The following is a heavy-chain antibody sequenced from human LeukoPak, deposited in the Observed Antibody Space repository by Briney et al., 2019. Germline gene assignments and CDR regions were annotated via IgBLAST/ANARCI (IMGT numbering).Heavy chain of an antibody. J-gene: IGHJ6*02. Sequence: SETLSLTCTVSGGSISSYYWSWIRQPAGKGLEWIGQIHYSGRADYNPSLKRRVTISVDTSKNQISLNLNSVTAADTAVYYCARFGVDYDMDVWGQGTTVAVSS. D-gene: IGHD3-16*01. CDR3: ARFGVDYDMDV. CDR2: IHYSGRA. V-gene: IGHV4-59*01. CDR1: GGSISSYY.